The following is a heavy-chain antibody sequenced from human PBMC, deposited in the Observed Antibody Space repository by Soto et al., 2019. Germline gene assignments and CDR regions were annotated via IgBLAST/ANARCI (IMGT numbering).Heavy chain of an antibody. CDR1: GGSISSGGYY. CDR3: ARDVATVPTLGGMDV. D-gene: IGHD4-4*01. Sequence: QVQLQESGPGLVKPSQTLSLTCTVSGGSISSGGYYWSWIRQHPGKGLEGIGYIYYSGSTYYNPSLKSRVTISVDTSKNQFSLKLSSVTAADTAVYYCARDVATVPTLGGMDVWGQGTTVTVSS. CDR2: IYYSGST. J-gene: IGHJ6*02. V-gene: IGHV4-31*03.